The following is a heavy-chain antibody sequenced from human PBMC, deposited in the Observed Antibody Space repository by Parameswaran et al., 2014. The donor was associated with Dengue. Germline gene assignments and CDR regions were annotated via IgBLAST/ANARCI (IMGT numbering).Heavy chain of an antibody. CDR3: ARKWNDGY. Sequence: WIRQPPGKGLEWLSYISSSGGHTNYADSVKGRFTISRDNAKNSLYLQMNSLRAEDTAVYYCARKWNDGYWGQGTLVTVSS. D-gene: IGHD1-1*01. V-gene: IGHV3-11*06. CDR2: ISSSGGHT. J-gene: IGHJ4*02.